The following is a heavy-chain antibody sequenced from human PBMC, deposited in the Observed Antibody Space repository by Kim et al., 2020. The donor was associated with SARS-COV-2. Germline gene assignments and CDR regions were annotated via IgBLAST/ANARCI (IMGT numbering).Heavy chain of an antibody. V-gene: IGHV7-4-1*02. J-gene: IGHJ4*02. D-gene: IGHD4-17*01. Sequence: DPGVTGRFVFSLNTSVSTAYLQISSLKAEDTAVYYCARAVPDYGDYVFDYWGQGTLVTVSS. CDR3: ARAVPDYGDYVFDY.